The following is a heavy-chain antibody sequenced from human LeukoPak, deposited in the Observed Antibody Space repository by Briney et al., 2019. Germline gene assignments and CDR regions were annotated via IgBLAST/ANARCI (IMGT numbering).Heavy chain of an antibody. CDR2: INHSGST. Sequence: SETLSLTCAVYGGSFSGYFWSWIRQPPRKGLEWNGEINHSGSTNYNPTFKSRVTISVDTSKNQFSLMLSSVTAADTAVYYCARYHHSDYYASGSLEHWGRGIPVTVSS. J-gene: IGHJ1*01. D-gene: IGHD3-10*01. V-gene: IGHV4-34*01. CDR1: GGSFSGYF. CDR3: ARYHHSDYYASGSLEH.